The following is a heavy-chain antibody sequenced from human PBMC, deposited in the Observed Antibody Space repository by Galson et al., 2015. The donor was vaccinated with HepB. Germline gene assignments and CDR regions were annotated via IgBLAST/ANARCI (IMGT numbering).Heavy chain of an antibody. CDR2: ISSSSSTI. CDR3: ARSVGSVNTAMSYKGIYYYYYMDV. V-gene: IGHV3-48*01. CDR1: GLTFSSYS. Sequence: SLRLSCAASGLTFSSYSMNWVRQAPGKGLEWVSYISSSSSTIYYADSVKGRFTISRDNAKNSLYLQMNSLRAEDTAVYYCARSVGSVNTAMSYKGIYYYYYMDVWGKGTTVTVSS. J-gene: IGHJ6*03. D-gene: IGHD5-18*01.